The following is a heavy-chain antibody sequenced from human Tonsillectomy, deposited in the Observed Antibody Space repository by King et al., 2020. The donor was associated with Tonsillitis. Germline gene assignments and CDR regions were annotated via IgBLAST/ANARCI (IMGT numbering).Heavy chain of an antibody. CDR3: AIDLTGARDY. V-gene: IGHV3-74*01. CDR2: FDPYGTGI. CDR1: GFTFRTSW. Sequence: VQLVESGGGLVQPGGYLSLSCAVLGFTFRTSWLHWVRQGPGRGLLWVSRFDPYGTGISYANSVKGRFTISRDNAKNQLYLHMTSLSAEDTAVYYCAIDLTGARDYWGQGSLVTVSS. J-gene: IGHJ4*02. D-gene: IGHD7-27*01.